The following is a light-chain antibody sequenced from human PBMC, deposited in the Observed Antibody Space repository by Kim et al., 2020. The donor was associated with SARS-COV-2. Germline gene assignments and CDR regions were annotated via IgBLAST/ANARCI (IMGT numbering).Light chain of an antibody. CDR1: QAIRNA. CDR2: DTS. V-gene: IGKV1-17*01. Sequence: ASVGHRVTITYRASQAIRNALAWYQQQLGRAPKRLFYDTSSLQSGAPSRFSGSGFGTEFTLTISRLQPEDFATYYCLQYNIHPLTFGGGTKVDIK. CDR3: LQYNIHPLT. J-gene: IGKJ4*01.